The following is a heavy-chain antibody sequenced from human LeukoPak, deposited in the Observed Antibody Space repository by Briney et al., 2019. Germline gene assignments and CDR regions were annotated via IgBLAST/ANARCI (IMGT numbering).Heavy chain of an antibody. J-gene: IGHJ4*02. D-gene: IGHD2-2*01. Sequence: GASVKVSCEVSGYTLTELSMHWVRQAPGKGLEWMGGLDPEDGETIYAQKFQGRVTMTEDTSTDTAYMELSSLRSEDTAVYYCATGGTSWTDEFDYWGQGTLVTVSS. CDR1: GYTLTELS. CDR2: LDPEDGET. CDR3: ATGGTSWTDEFDY. V-gene: IGHV1-24*01.